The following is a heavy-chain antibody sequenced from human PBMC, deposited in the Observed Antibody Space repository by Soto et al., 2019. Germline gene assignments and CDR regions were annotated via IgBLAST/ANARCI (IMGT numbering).Heavy chain of an antibody. J-gene: IGHJ5*02. D-gene: IGHD5-12*01. CDR2: ISSSGSTI. CDR3: ARDPDIVAPAGWFDP. CDR1: GFTFSDYY. Sequence: GGSLRLSCAASGFTFSDYYMSWIRQAPGKGLEWVSYISSSGSTIYYADSVKGRFTISRDNAKNSLYLQMNSLRAEDTAVYYCARDPDIVAPAGWFDPWGQGTLVTVSS. V-gene: IGHV3-11*01.